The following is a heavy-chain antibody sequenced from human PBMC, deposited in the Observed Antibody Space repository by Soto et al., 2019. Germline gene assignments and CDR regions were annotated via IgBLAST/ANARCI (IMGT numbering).Heavy chain of an antibody. CDR3: ARDPSPDSSGWYYFAY. V-gene: IGHV3-48*02. CDR1: GFTFKTYN. CDR2: IGTSGTPV. D-gene: IGHD6-19*01. J-gene: IGHJ4*02. Sequence: EVQLEESGGALVQPGGSLRLSCAASGFTFKTYNMNWVRQAPGKGLEWVSYIGTSGTPVYYADSVKGRFTISRDNAKNSLFLQMHSLRDEDTALYFCARDPSPDSSGWYYFAYWGQGTRVTVSS.